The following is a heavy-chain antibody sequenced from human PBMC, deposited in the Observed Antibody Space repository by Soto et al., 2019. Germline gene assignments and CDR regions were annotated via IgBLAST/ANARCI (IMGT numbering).Heavy chain of an antibody. J-gene: IGHJ6*02. V-gene: IGHV5-10-1*01. CDR3: ASTKLAVEPTTYYYYGMDV. CDR2: IDPSDSYT. CDR1: GYSFTSYC. Sequence: GESLKISCNGSGYSFTSYCISLVRQMPGKCLEWMGRIDPSDSYTNYSPSFQGHVTISADKSISTAYLQWSSLKASDTAMYYCASTKLAVEPTTYYYYGMDVWGQGTTVTVSS. D-gene: IGHD1-1*01.